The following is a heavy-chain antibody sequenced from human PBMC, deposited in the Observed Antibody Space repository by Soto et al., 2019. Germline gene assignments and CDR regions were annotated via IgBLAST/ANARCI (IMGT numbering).Heavy chain of an antibody. V-gene: IGHV4-61*08. D-gene: IGHD2-8*02. CDR1: GGSISSGGYS. CDR2: IYYSGST. Sequence: SETLSLTCAVSGGSISSGGYSWSWIRQPPGKGLEWIGYIYYSGSTNYNPSLKSRVTISLDTSKNQFSLKLNSVTAADTAVYYCAREGSTGGFDYWGQGNMVTVSS. J-gene: IGHJ4*02. CDR3: AREGSTGGFDY.